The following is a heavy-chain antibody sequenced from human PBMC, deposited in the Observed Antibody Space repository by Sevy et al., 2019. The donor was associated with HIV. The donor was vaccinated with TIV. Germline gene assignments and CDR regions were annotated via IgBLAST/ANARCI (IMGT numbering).Heavy chain of an antibody. D-gene: IGHD3-3*02. CDR2: INPNSGDT. CDR1: GYTFTGYY. Sequence: ASVKVSCKASGYTFTGYYMHWVRQAPGQGLEWMGWINPNSGDTNYAQKFQGRVTMTRDTSISTAYMELSRLRSDDTAVYYCARSISAGNPDAFDIWGQGTMVTVSS. CDR3: ARSISAGNPDAFDI. V-gene: IGHV1-2*02. J-gene: IGHJ3*02.